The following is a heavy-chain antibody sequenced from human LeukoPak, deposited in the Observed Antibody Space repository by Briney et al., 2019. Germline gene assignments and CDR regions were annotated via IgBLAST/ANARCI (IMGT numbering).Heavy chain of an antibody. CDR1: DGSISSYY. Sequence: AETLSLTCTVSDGSISSYYWSWIRQPPGKRLEWIGYIYYSGSTNYNPSLKSRVTISVDTSKNQFSLKLSSVTAADTAVYYCAQSRGAFDIWGQGTMVTVSS. CDR2: IYYSGST. CDR3: AQSRGAFDI. V-gene: IGHV4-59*08. J-gene: IGHJ3*02.